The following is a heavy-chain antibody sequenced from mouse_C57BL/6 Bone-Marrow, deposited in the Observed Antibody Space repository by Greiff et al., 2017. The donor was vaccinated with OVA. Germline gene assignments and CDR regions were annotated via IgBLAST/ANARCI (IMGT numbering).Heavy chain of an antibody. J-gene: IGHJ2*01. V-gene: IGHV1-81*01. D-gene: IGHD1-1*01. CDR3: TPSFYHYRRHY. CDR1: GYTFTSYG. CDR2: IYPRSGNT. Sequence: QVQLKESGAELARPGASVKLSCKASGYTFTSYGISWVKQRTGQGLEWIGEIYPRSGNTYYNEKFKGKATLTADKSSSTAYMELRSLTSEDSAVYFYTPSFYHYRRHYWRQHPTLTLSS.